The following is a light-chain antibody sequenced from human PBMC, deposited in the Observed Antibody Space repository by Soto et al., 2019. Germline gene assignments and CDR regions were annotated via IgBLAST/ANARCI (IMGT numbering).Light chain of an antibody. J-gene: IGLJ1*01. Sequence: QSALTQPASVSGSPGQSITISCTGTSSDVGGYNYVSWYQQHPGKAPKLMIYDVSNRPSGVSNHFSGSKSGNTASLTISGLQDEDEADYYCSSYTSSSTLEVFGTGTKLTVL. V-gene: IGLV2-14*01. CDR2: DVS. CDR3: SSYTSSSTLEV. CDR1: SSDVGGYNY.